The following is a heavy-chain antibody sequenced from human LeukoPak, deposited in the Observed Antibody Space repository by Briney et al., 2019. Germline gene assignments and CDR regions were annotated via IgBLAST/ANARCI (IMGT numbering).Heavy chain of an antibody. CDR3: ARVSLGEGVATDYFDY. CDR1: GGSFSGYY. J-gene: IGHJ4*02. Sequence: PSETLSLTCAVYGGSFSGYYWSWIRQPPGKGLEWIGSIYYSGSTYYNPSLKSRVTISVDTSKNQFSLKLSSVTAADTAVYYCARVSLGEGVATDYFDYWGQGTLVTVSS. D-gene: IGHD5-12*01. CDR2: IYYSGST. V-gene: IGHV4-34*01.